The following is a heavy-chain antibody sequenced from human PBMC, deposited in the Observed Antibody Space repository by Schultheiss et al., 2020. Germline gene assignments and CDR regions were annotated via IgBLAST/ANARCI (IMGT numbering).Heavy chain of an antibody. V-gene: IGHV4-61*01. CDR3: ARGGWLQPFDP. D-gene: IGHD5-24*01. CDR2: IYYSGST. Sequence: SETLSLTCTVSGGSVSSGSYYWSWIRQPPGKGLEWIGYIYYSGSTNYNPSLKSRVTISVDTSKNQFSLNLRSVTAADTAVYYCARGGWLQPFDPWGQGTLVTVSS. CDR1: GGSVSSGSYY. J-gene: IGHJ5*02.